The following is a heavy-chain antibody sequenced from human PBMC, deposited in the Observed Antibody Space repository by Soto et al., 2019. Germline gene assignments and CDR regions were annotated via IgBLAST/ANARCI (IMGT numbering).Heavy chain of an antibody. CDR3: ARVRASRGQRDFDS. D-gene: IGHD3-22*01. Sequence: QVQLQQWGAGLLKPSETLSLTCGVYGGSFSGYYWSWIRQPPGKGLEWIGEINPSGGTNYNPSLKTRATISGDTSRNQFPPKVTCVTAADTAVDSFARVRASRGQRDFDSWGQGTLVTVSS. V-gene: IGHV4-34*01. J-gene: IGHJ4*02. CDR2: INPSGGT. CDR1: GGSFSGYY.